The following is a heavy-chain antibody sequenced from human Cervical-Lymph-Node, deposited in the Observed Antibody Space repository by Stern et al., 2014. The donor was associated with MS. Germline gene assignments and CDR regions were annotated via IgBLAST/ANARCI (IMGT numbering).Heavy chain of an antibody. D-gene: IGHD3-22*01. CDR1: GGSIASSSYY. J-gene: IGHJ6*02. Sequence: QEQLQESGPGLVKPSQTLSLTCTVSGGSIASSSYYWSWIRQPAGKGLEXIGRIFTSGSTTYNPSLQSRINLSVDTSNNPVSLSLSSVTAADTAVYYCAREDYDGSGHPYYYGLDVWGQGTTVTVSS. V-gene: IGHV4-61*02. CDR3: AREDYDGSGHPYYYGLDV. CDR2: IFTSGST.